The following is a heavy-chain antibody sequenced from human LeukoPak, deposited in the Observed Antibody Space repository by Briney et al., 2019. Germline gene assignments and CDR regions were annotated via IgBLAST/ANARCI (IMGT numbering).Heavy chain of an antibody. D-gene: IGHD2-2*01. Sequence: GGSLRLSCAASGFTFSSYEMNWVRLAPGKGLEWVSYISSSGSAIYYADSVKGRFTISRDNAKNSLYLQMNNLRAEDTAVYYCARGGCSTTGCSSDSWGQGTLVTVSS. CDR3: ARGGCSTTGCSSDS. CDR1: GFTFSSYE. V-gene: IGHV3-48*03. J-gene: IGHJ4*02. CDR2: ISSSGSAI.